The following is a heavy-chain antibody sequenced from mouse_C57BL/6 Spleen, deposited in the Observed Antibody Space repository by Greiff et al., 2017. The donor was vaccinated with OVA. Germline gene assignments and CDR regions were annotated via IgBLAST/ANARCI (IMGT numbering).Heavy chain of an antibody. J-gene: IGHJ1*03. CDR2: ISYDGSN. CDR1: GYSITSGYY. D-gene: IGHD1-1*01. CDR3: ARDRAYYGSIHWYFDV. V-gene: IGHV3-6*01. Sequence: EVKLQESGPGLVKPSQSLSLTCSVTGYSITSGYYWNWIRQFPGNKLEWMGYISYDGSNNYNPSLKNRISITRDTSKNQFFLKLNSVTTEDTATYYCARDRAYYGSIHWYFDVWGTGTTVTVSS.